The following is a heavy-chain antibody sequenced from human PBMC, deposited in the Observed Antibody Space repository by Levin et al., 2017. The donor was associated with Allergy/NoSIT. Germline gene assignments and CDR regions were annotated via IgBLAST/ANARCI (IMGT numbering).Heavy chain of an antibody. CDR3: ARISTTDGFDI. CDR1: GFTFSTYN. J-gene: IGHJ3*02. V-gene: IGHV3-21*01. Sequence: LTCAASGFTFSTYNMIWVRQAPGKGLQYVSSISSSSQYRFYEQSIKGRFTISRDNAENALFLYMNSLRAEDTAVYYCARISTTDGFDIWGQGTMVIVSS. CDR2: ISSSSQYR. D-gene: IGHD1-26*01.